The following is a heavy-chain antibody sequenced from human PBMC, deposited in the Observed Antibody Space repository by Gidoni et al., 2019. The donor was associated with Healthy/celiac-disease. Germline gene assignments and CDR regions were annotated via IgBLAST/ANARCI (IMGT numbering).Heavy chain of an antibody. V-gene: IGHV3-48*02. D-gene: IGHD6-13*01. J-gene: IGHJ6*02. CDR2: ISSSSSTI. CDR1: GFTSSRYS. Sequence: EVQLVESGGGLVQPGGSLRLSCAASGFTSSRYSMHWVRQALGKGLEWVSYISSSSSTIYYADSVKGRFTISRDNAKNSLYLQMNSLRDEDTAVYYCARDLLGSSSSRKYYYYYGMDVWGQGTTVTVSS. CDR3: ARDLLGSSSSRKYYYYYGMDV.